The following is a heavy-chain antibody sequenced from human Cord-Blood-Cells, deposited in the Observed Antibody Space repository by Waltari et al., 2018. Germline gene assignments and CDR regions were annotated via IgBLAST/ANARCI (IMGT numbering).Heavy chain of an antibody. Sequence: QVQLQQWGAGLLKPSETLSLTCAVYGGSFSGYYWSWIRQPPGKGLEWIGEINHRGRTNYNPSLKSRVTISVDTSKNQFSLKLSSVTAADTAVYYCASTKWELLLWGQGTLVTVSS. D-gene: IGHD1-26*01. CDR3: ASTKWELLL. CDR1: GGSFSGYY. J-gene: IGHJ4*02. CDR2: INHRGRT. V-gene: IGHV4-34*01.